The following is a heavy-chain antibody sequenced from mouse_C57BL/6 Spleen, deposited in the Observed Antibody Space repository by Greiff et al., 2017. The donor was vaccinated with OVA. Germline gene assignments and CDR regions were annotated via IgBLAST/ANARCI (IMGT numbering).Heavy chain of an antibody. CDR2: IYPGDGDT. V-gene: IGHV1-80*01. D-gene: IGHD4-1*01. CDR1: GYAFSSYW. CDR3: AREGTGTFAY. J-gene: IGHJ3*01. Sequence: VKLVESGAELVKPGASVKISCKASGYAFSSYWMNWVKQRPGKGLEWIGQIYPGDGDTNYNGKFKGKATLTADKSSSTAYMQLSSLTSEDSAVYFCAREGTGTFAYWGQGTLVTVSA.